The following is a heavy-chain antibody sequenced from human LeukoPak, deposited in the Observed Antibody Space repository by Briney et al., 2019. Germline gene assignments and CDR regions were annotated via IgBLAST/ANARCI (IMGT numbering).Heavy chain of an antibody. J-gene: IGHJ4*02. D-gene: IGHD3-22*01. V-gene: IGHV1-69*05. CDR3: ARGLYDSSGYYRGFGY. CDR2: IIPIFGTA. CDR1: GGTFSSYA. Sequence: SVKVSCKASGGTFSSYAISWVRQAPGQGLEWMGRIIPIFGTANYAQKFQGRVTITTDESTSAAYMELSSLRSEDTAVYYCARGLYDSSGYYRGFGYWGQGTLVTVSS.